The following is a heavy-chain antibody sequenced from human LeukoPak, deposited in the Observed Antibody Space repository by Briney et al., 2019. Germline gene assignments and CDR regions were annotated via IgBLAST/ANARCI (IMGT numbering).Heavy chain of an antibody. Sequence: PGGSLRLSCAASGLTFSIHWMNWVRQAPGKGLECVANINQDGSDKYYADSVKGRITISRDNSMNTLYLQMNSLRAEDTAVYYCAKVRWGSDNALDSWGQGTLVTGSS. D-gene: IGHD3-16*01. V-gene: IGHV3-7*01. CDR3: AKVRWGSDNALDS. CDR1: GLTFSIHW. CDR2: INQDGSDK. J-gene: IGHJ4*02.